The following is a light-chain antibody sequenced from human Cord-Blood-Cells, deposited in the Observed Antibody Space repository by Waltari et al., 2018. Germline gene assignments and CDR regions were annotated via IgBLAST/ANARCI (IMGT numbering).Light chain of an antibody. Sequence: QSALTQPASVSGSPGQSITISCTGTSSDVGGYNYVSWYQQHPGQAPKLMIYDVSNRPSGVSNRFSGSKSDNTASLTISGLQAEDEADYYCSSYTSSSTWVFGGGTKLTVL. CDR1: SSDVGGYNY. V-gene: IGLV2-14*03. CDR3: SSYTSSSTWV. CDR2: DVS. J-gene: IGLJ3*02.